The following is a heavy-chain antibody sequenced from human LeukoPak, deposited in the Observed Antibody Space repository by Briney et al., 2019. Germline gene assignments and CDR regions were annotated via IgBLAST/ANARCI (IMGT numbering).Heavy chain of an antibody. V-gene: IGHV3-23*01. CDR3: ANDPVATFDY. CDR2: ISGSGGST. CDR1: GFTFSSYA. J-gene: IGHJ4*02. D-gene: IGHD5-12*01. Sequence: GGSLRLSCAASGFTFSSYAMSWVRQAPGKGLGWVSVISGSGGSTYYADSVKGRFTISRDNSKNTLYLQMNSLRAEDTAVYYCANDPVATFDYWGQGTLVTVSS.